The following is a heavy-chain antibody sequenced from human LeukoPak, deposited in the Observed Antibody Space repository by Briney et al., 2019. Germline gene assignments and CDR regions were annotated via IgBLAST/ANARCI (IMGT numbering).Heavy chain of an antibody. CDR1: GFTFSSYA. J-gene: IGHJ4*02. CDR2: ISYDGSNK. CDR3: ARDQGGSKRVYWFDY. V-gene: IGHV3-30*04. Sequence: PGRSLRLSCAASGFTFSSYAMHWVRQAPGKGLEWVAVISYDGSNKYYADSVKGGFTLSRDNSKNTLYLQMTSVRPEDTAVYYCARDQGGSKRVYWFDYWGQGTLVTVSS. D-gene: IGHD2-15*01.